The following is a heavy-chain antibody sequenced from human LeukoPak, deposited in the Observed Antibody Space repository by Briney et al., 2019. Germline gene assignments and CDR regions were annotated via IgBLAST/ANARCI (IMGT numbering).Heavy chain of an antibody. CDR1: GGSISSGDYY. CDR2: IYYSGST. CDR3: ARDDFWSGYFDY. Sequence: PSQTLSLTCTVSGGSISSGDYYWSWIRQPPGKGLEWIGYIYYSGSTYYNPSLKSRVTISVDTSKNQFSLKLSSVTAADTAVYYCARDDFWSGYFDYWGRGTLVTVSS. D-gene: IGHD3-3*01. J-gene: IGHJ4*02. V-gene: IGHV4-30-4*08.